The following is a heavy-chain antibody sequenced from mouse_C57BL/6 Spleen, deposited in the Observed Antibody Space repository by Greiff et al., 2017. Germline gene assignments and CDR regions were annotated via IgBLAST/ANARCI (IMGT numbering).Heavy chain of an antibody. CDR3: ARCPVTPHYYAMDY. Sequence: EVKLVESGGGLVKPGGSLKLSCAASGFTFSSYTMSWVRQTPEKRLEWVATISGGGGNTYYPDSVKGRFTISRDTAKNTLYLQMSSLRSEDTALYYCARCPVTPHYYAMDYWGQGTSVTVSS. D-gene: IGHD2-2*01. CDR1: GFTFSSYT. J-gene: IGHJ4*01. V-gene: IGHV5-9*01. CDR2: ISGGGGNT.